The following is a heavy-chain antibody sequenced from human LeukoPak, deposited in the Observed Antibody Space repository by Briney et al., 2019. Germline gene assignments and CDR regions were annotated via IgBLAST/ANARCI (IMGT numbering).Heavy chain of an antibody. J-gene: IGHJ4*02. CDR3: ARDMGGSGPNFDY. CDR1: GFIFSSYS. CDR2: ISSSGSTI. Sequence: PGGSLRLSCAVSGFIFSSYSMNWVRQAPGRGLEWVSYISSSGSTIYYADSVKGRFTISRDNAKNSLYLQMNSLRAEDTAVYYCARDMGGSGPNFDYWGQGTLVTVSS. D-gene: IGHD3-10*01. V-gene: IGHV3-48*04.